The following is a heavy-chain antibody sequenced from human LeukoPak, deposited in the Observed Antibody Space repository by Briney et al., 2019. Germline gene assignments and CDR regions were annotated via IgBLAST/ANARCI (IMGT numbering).Heavy chain of an antibody. CDR1: GTNLAGNG. D-gene: IGHD5-18*01. Sequence: ASVKVSCKASGTNLAGNGAGWLEKPLGQGLGWMGWITLNRGGTNYAQKFQGRVTMTRDTSISTAYMELSRLRSDDTAVYYCARDRSPAPGRSYGRGHFDYWGQGTLVTVSS. V-gene: IGHV1-2*02. CDR3: ARDRSPAPGRSYGRGHFDY. CDR2: ITLNRGGT. J-gene: IGHJ4*02.